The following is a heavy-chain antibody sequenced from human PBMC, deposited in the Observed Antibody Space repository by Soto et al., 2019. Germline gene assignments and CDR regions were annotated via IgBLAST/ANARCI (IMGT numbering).Heavy chain of an antibody. J-gene: IGHJ6*02. CDR2: IGTAGDT. CDR3: ARDPGYSYGYHAPYVMAV. V-gene: IGHV3-13*01. D-gene: IGHD5-18*01. Sequence: GGSLRLSCAASGFTFSSYDMHWVRQATGKGLEWVSAIGTAGDTYYPGSVKGRFTISRENAKNSLYLQMNSLRAEDTAVYYCARDPGYSYGYHAPYVMAVWGQGTTVTGSS. CDR1: GFTFSSYD.